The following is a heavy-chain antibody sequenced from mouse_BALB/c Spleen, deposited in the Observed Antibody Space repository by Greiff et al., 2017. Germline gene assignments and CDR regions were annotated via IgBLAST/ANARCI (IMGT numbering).Heavy chain of an antibody. J-gene: IGHJ4*01. V-gene: IGHV1-18*01. CDR3: ASATITTATYAMDY. CDR2: INPNNGGT. CDR1: GYTFTDYN. Sequence: VQLQQSGPELVKPGASVKIPCKASGYTFTDYNMDWVKQSHGKSLEWIGDINPNNGGTIYNQKFKGKATLTVDKSSSTAYMELHSLTSEDTAVYYYASATITTATYAMDYWGQGTSVTVSS. D-gene: IGHD1-2*01.